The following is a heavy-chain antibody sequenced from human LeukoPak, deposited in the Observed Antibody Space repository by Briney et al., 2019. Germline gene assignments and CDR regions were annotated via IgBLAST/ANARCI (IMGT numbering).Heavy chain of an antibody. J-gene: IGHJ4*02. CDR2: ISGSGGGT. D-gene: IGHD1-26*01. CDR1: GFTFSSYA. Sequence: TGGSLRLSCAASGFTFSSYAMNWVRQAPGKGLEWVSAISGSGGGTYYADSVKGRFTVSRDNSKNTLYLQMNSLRPEDTAIYYCAKDLGNYYFDCWGQGTLVIVSS. CDR3: AKDLGNYYFDC. V-gene: IGHV3-23*01.